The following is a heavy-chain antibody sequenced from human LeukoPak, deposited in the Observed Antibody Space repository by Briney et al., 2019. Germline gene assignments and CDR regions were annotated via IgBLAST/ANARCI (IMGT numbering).Heavy chain of an antibody. V-gene: IGHV4-4*07. CDR1: GGSISSYY. J-gene: IGHJ3*02. CDR2: IYTSGST. Sequence: SETLSLTCTVSGGSISSYYWSWIRQPAGKGLEWIGRIYTSGSTNYNPSLKSRVTMSVDTSKNQFSLKLSSVTAADTAVYYCASSLDLLRYRGAFDIWGQGTMVTVSS. D-gene: IGHD1-1*01. CDR3: ASSLDLLRYRGAFDI.